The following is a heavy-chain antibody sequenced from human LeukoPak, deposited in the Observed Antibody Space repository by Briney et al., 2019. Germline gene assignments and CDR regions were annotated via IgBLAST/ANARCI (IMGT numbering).Heavy chain of an antibody. D-gene: IGHD6-13*01. V-gene: IGHV1-2*02. CDR1: GYTFTGYY. J-gene: IGHJ5*02. CDR3: ARQDISWCVDP. CDR2: INPNSGGT. Sequence: ASVTVSCTASGYTFTGYYMHWVRQAPGQGLEWMGWINPNSGGTNYAQKFQGRVTMTRDTSISTAYMELSRLRSDDTAVYYCARQDISWCVDPWGQGTLVTVSS.